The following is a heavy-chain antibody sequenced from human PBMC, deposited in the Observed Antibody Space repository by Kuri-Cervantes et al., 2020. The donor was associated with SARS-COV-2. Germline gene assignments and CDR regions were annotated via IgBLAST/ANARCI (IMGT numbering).Heavy chain of an antibody. Sequence: GESLKISCAASGFTFSSYSMNWVRQAPGKRLEWVSSISSSSSYIYYADSVKGRFTISRDNAKNSLYLQMNSLRAEDTAVYYCARSYDSSGYYYSGSAYYFDYWGQGTLVTVSS. CDR1: GFTFSSYS. CDR3: ARSYDSSGYYYSGSAYYFDY. D-gene: IGHD3-22*01. V-gene: IGHV3-21*01. CDR2: ISSSSSYI. J-gene: IGHJ4*02.